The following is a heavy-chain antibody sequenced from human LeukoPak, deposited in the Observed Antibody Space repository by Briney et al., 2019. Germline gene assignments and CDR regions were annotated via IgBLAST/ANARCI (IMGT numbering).Heavy chain of an antibody. Sequence: RASETLSLTCAVYGGSFSGYYWSWIRQPPGKGLEGRGEINHSGSTNYNPSLKSRVTISVDTSKNQFSLKRSSVTAADTAVYYCARRQITTTDSLGRLRTPHAFDYWGQGTLVTVSS. D-gene: IGHD3-3*01. CDR3: ARRQITTTDSLGRLRTPHAFDY. CDR2: INHSGST. J-gene: IGHJ4*02. V-gene: IGHV4-34*01. CDR1: GGSFSGYY.